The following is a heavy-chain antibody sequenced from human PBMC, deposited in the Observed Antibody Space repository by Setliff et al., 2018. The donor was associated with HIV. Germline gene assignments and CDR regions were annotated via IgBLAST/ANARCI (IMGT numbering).Heavy chain of an antibody. CDR1: GFAFDDYS. D-gene: IGHD3-9*01. V-gene: IGHV3-43*01. CDR3: AKGTKYDILTGYHAFDV. CDR2: ISWDGSST. J-gene: IGHJ3*01. Sequence: GGSLRLSCVASGFAFDDYSMHWVRQAPGKGLEWVSLISWDGSSTFYADSVKGRFTVSRDNSKNSRYLEMDSLTTEDTAVYYCAKGTKYDILTGYHAFDVWGQGTMVTVSS.